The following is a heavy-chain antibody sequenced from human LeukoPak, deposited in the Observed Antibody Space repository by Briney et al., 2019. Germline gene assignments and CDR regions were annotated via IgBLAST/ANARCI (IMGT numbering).Heavy chain of an antibody. D-gene: IGHD2-15*01. CDR3: ARDGDCSRGSCYFPRYGMDV. CDR1: GGSISSYF. Sequence: PSETLPLTCTVSGGSISSYFWSWIRQPPGKGLEWMGYIYYSGSTNYNPSLKSRVTISLDTSKNQLSLKLSSVTAADTAVYYCARDGDCSRGSCYFPRYGMDVWGKGATVTVSS. CDR2: IYYSGST. J-gene: IGHJ6*04. V-gene: IGHV4-59*01.